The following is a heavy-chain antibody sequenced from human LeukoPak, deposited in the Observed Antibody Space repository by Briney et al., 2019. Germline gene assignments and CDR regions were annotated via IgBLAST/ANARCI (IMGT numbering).Heavy chain of an antibody. CDR3: ARGHYYDSSGYYPPAPN. V-gene: IGHV1-69*13. CDR2: IIPIFGTA. D-gene: IGHD3-22*01. CDR1: GGTFSSYA. J-gene: IGHJ4*02. Sequence: GASVKVSCKASGGTFSSYAISWVRQAPGQGLEWMGGIIPIFGTANDAQKFQGRVTITADESTSTAYMELSSLRSEDTAVYYCARGHYYDSSGYYPPAPNWGQGTLVTVSS.